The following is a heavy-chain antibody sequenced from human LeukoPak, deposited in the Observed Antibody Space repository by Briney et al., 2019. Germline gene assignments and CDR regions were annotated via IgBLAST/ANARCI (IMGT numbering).Heavy chain of an antibody. CDR1: GFTFSSYS. D-gene: IGHD2-2*02. CDR3: AKGGSTGCYTGTCAFDM. J-gene: IGHJ3*02. CDR2: ISSSSSYI. V-gene: IGHV3-21*06. Sequence: PGGSLRLSCAASGFTFSSYSMNWVRRAPGKGLEWVSSISSSSSYIYYADSVKGRFTISRDNSKNTLFLQMSTLRAEDTAVYFCAKGGSTGCYTGTCAFDMWGQGTLVTVSS.